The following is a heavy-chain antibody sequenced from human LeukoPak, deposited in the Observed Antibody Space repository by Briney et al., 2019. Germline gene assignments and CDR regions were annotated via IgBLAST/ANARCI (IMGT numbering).Heavy chain of an antibody. J-gene: IGHJ5*02. Sequence: ASVKVSCKASGYTFTSYAMNWVRQATGQGLEWMGWMNPNSGNTGYAQKFQGRVTMTRNTSISTAYMELSSLRSEDTAVYYCARAHSGWWSVPLGTKNWFDPWGQGTLVTVSS. CDR2: MNPNSGNT. V-gene: IGHV1-8*02. CDR1: GYTFTSYA. D-gene: IGHD6-19*01. CDR3: ARAHSGWWSVPLGTKNWFDP.